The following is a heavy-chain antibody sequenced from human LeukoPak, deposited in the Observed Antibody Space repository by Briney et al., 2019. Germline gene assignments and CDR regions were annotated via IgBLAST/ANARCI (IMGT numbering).Heavy chain of an antibody. CDR3: ARSPSYYYDSSGYLDY. CDR2: INPNSGGT. V-gene: IGHV1-2*02. J-gene: IGHJ4*02. CDR1: GYTFTGYY. D-gene: IGHD3-22*01. Sequence: ASVKVSCKASGYTFTGYYMHWVRQAPGQRLEWMGWINPNSGGTNYAQKFQGRVTMTRDTSISTAYMELSRLRSDDTAVYYCARSPSYYYDSSGYLDYWGQGTLVTVSS.